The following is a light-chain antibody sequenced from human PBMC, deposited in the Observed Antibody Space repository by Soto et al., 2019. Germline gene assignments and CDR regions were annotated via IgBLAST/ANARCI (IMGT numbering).Light chain of an antibody. CDR3: QESPRT. CDR2: GAS. CDR1: QSVNSNY. J-gene: IGKJ1*01. V-gene: IGKV3-20*01. Sequence: EIVLTQSPGTLSLSPGERATLSCRASQSVNSNYLAWYQQKRGQAPRLPIYGASSRATGIPDMFSGSGSGTDFTLTISRLEPEDFAVYYCQESPRTFGQGTKVEIK.